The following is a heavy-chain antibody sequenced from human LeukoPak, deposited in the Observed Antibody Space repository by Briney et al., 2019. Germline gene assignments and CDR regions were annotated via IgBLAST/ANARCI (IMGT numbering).Heavy chain of an antibody. CDR2: IYYSGST. J-gene: IGHJ4*02. CDR1: GGSISSYY. V-gene: IGHV4-59*12. D-gene: IGHD6-13*01. Sequence: SETLSLTCTVSGGSISSYYWSWIRQPPGKGLEWIGYIYYSGSTNYNPSLKSRVTISVDTSKNQFSLKLSSVTAADTAVYYCARGPGSSLYWGQGTLVTVSS. CDR3: ARGPGSSLY.